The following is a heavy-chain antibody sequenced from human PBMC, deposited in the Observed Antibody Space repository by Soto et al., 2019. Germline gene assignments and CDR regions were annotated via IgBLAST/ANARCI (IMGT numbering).Heavy chain of an antibody. Sequence: SETLSLTCTVSGGSVSSGSYYWTWIRQPPGKGLEWIGYIYYSGSTNYNPSLKSRVTISVDTSKNQFSLKLSSVTAADTAVYYCARVWAGNGSSAGKYYYRWLDPWGQGTLVTVSS. CDR1: GGSVSSGSYY. CDR2: IYYSGST. CDR3: ARVWAGNGSSAGKYYYRWLDP. J-gene: IGHJ5*02. D-gene: IGHD3-22*01. V-gene: IGHV4-61*01.